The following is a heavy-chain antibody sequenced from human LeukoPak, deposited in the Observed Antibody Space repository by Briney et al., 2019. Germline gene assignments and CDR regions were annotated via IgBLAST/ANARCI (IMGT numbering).Heavy chain of an antibody. V-gene: IGHV3-21*01. CDR2: ISSSSSYI. J-gene: IGHJ4*02. D-gene: IGHD3-22*01. CDR1: GFTFSSYS. Sequence: GGSLRLSCAASGFTFSSYSMNWVGQAPGKGLEWVSSISSSSSYIYYADSVKGRFTISRDNAKNSLYLQMNSLRAEDTAVYYCARAEVVVIDYWGQGTLVTVSS. CDR3: ARAEVVVIDY.